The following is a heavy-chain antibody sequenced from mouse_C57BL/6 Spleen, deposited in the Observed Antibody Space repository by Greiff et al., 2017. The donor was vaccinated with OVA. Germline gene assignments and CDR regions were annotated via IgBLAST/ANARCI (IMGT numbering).Heavy chain of an antibody. CDR2: INPYNGGT. CDR1: GYTFTDYY. Sequence: VQLQQSGPVLVKPGASVKMSCKASGYTFTDYYMNWVKQSHGKSLEWIGVINPYNGGTSYNQKFKGKATLTVDKSSSTAYMELNSLTSEDSAVYYCARPLTTVVAPGFAYWGQGTLVTVSA. J-gene: IGHJ3*01. CDR3: ARPLTTVVAPGFAY. D-gene: IGHD1-1*01. V-gene: IGHV1-19*01.